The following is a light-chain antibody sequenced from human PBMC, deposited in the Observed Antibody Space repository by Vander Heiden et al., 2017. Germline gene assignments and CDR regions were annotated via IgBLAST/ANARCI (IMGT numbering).Light chain of an antibody. CDR3: QSYDSSLSVV. V-gene: IGLV1-40*01. J-gene: IGLJ2*01. CDR2: GNT. Sequence: QSVLTQPPSVSGAPGQRIIISCTGRSSNIGAGYGVHWYQQLPGTAPKLLIYGNTNRPSGVPDRFSGSKSGTSASLAITGLQAEDEADCYCQSYDSSLSVVFGGGTKLTVL. CDR1: SSNIGAGYG.